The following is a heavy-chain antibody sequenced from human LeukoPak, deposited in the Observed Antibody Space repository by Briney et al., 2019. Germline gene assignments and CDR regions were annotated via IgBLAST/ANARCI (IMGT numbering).Heavy chain of an antibody. Sequence: GGSLRLSCAASGFTFSSYEMNWVRQAPGKGLEWVSYISSSGSTIYYADSVKGRFTVSRDNAKNSLYLQMHSLRAEDTAVYYCARDLMGWDLHYFDYWGQGTLVTVSS. CDR3: ARDLMGWDLHYFDY. D-gene: IGHD1-26*01. CDR1: GFTFSSYE. V-gene: IGHV3-48*03. J-gene: IGHJ4*02. CDR2: ISSSGSTI.